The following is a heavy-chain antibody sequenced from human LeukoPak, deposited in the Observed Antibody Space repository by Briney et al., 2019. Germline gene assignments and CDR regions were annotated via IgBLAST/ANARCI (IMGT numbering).Heavy chain of an antibody. CDR2: IKQDGSEK. CDR3: ARILGDYYDSSGSYFDY. V-gene: IGHV3-7*04. Sequence: GGSLRLSCAASGFTFSSYWMSWVRQAPGKGLEWVANIKQDGSEKYHVDSVKGRLTISRDNAKNSLYLQMNSLRAEDTAVYYCARILGDYYDSSGSYFDYWGQGTLVTVSS. D-gene: IGHD3-22*01. CDR1: GFTFSSYW. J-gene: IGHJ4*02.